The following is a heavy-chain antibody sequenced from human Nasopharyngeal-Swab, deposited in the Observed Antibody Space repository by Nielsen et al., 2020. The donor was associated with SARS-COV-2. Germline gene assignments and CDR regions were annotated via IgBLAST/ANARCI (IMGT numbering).Heavy chain of an antibody. CDR1: GFSFRTFW. J-gene: IGHJ4*02. D-gene: IGHD4-23*01. CDR2: MNQDGTGT. Sequence: GESLKISCAASGFSFRTFWMTWVRQAPGKGLEWVACMNQDGTGTYYVDSVKGRFTISRDNAKNSLYLQMNSLRAEDTAVYYCARQYGGNLDFDYWGQGTLVTVSS. CDR3: ARQYGGNLDFDY. V-gene: IGHV3-7*02.